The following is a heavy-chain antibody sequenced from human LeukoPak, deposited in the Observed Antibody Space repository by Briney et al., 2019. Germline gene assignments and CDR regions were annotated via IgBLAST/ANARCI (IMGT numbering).Heavy chain of an antibody. J-gene: IGHJ6*02. CDR2: INWNDGST. CDR3: ARNYYYDSSGYYYVEDYYYGMDV. V-gene: IGHV3-20*04. D-gene: IGHD3-22*01. Sequence: GGSLRLSCAASGFPFNRNMMNWVRQAPGKGLEWVSGINWNDGSTGYADSVKGRFTISRDNAKNSLYLQMNSLRAEDTALYYCARNYYYDSSGYYYVEDYYYGMDVWGQGTTVTVSS. CDR1: GFPFNRNM.